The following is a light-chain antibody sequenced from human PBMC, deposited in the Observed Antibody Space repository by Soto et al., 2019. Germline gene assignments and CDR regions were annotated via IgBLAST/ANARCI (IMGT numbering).Light chain of an antibody. CDR2: STN. J-gene: IGLJ2*01. Sequence: QAVVTQEPSFSVSPGGTVTLTCGLSSGSVSTSYYPSWYQQTPGQAPRTLIYSTNSRSSGVPDRFSGSILGSKAALTITGAQADDESVYYCALYMGTGIALFGGGTKVTVL. CDR1: SGSVSTSYY. CDR3: ALYMGTGIAL. V-gene: IGLV8-61*01.